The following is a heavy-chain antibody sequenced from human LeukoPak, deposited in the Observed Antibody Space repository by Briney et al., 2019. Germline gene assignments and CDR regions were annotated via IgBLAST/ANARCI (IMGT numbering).Heavy chain of an antibody. CDR2: ISGSGGST. J-gene: IGHJ5*02. V-gene: IGHV3-23*01. Sequence: GGSLRLSCAASGFTFSSYAMSWVRQAPGKGLEWVSAISGSGGSTYYADSVKGRFTISRDNSKNTLYLQMSSLRAEDTAVYYCAKGPWDRGYSYGDNWFDPWGQGTLVTVSS. CDR1: GFTFSSYA. D-gene: IGHD5-18*01. CDR3: AKGPWDRGYSYGDNWFDP.